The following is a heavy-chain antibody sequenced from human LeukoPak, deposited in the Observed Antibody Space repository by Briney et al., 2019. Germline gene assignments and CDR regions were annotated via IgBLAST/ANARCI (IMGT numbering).Heavy chain of an antibody. D-gene: IGHD2-15*01. CDR3: ARREVAAFPCYYYYMDV. J-gene: IGHJ6*03. V-gene: IGHV1-69*01. CDR1: GGTFSSYA. Sequence: SVKVSCKASGGTFSSYAISWVRQAPGQGLEWMGGIIPIFGTANYAQKFQGRVTITADESTSTAYMELSSLRSEDTAVYYCARREVAAFPCYYYYMDVWGKGTTVTVSS. CDR2: IIPIFGTA.